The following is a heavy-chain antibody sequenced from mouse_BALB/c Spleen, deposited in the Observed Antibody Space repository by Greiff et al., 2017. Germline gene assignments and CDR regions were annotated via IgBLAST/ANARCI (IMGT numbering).Heavy chain of an antibody. V-gene: IGHV1-15*01. CDR1: GYTFTDYE. CDR3: TGSSPYYYAMDY. Sequence: VQLVESGAELVRPGASVTLSCKASGYTFTDYEMHWVKQTPVHGLEWIGAIDPETGGTAYNQKFKGKATLTADKSSSTAYMELRSLTSEDSAVYYCTGSSPYYYAMDYWGQGTSVTVSS. D-gene: IGHD1-1*01. CDR2: IDPETGGT. J-gene: IGHJ4*01.